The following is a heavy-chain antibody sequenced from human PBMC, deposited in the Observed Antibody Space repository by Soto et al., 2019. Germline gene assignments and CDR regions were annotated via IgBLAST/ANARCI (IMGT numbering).Heavy chain of an antibody. CDR2: IYYSGST. CDR3: ARSHSYGYVFYFDY. V-gene: IGHV4-31*03. D-gene: IGHD5-18*01. Sequence: QVQLQESGPGLVKPSQTLSLTCTVSGGSISSGGYYWSWIRQHPGKGLEWIGYIYYSGSTYYNPSPKSRVTISGDTSKNQFSLKLSSVTAADTAVYYCARSHSYGYVFYFDYWGQGTLVTVSS. CDR1: GGSISSGGYY. J-gene: IGHJ4*02.